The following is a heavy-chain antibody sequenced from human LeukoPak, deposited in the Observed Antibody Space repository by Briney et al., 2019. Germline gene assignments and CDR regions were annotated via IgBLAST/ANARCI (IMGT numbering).Heavy chain of an antibody. CDR2: IYSGGST. J-gene: IGHJ4*02. D-gene: IGHD1-26*01. CDR1: GFTVSSNY. V-gene: IGHV3-66*01. Sequence: GGSLRLSCAASGFTVSSNYMSWVRQAPGKGLEWVSVIYSGGSTYYADSVKGRFTISRDNSKNTLYLQMNSLRAEDTAVYYCAKNPDFIVGATSDYWGQGTLVTVSS. CDR3: AKNPDFIVGATSDY.